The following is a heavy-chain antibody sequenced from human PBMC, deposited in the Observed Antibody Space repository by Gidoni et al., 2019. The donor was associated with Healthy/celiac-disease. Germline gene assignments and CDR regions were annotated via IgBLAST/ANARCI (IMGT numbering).Heavy chain of an antibody. CDR3: ARGLSQLEGGTLFDP. J-gene: IGHJ5*02. D-gene: IGHD1-1*01. V-gene: IGHV3-13*01. Sequence: EVQLVESGGGLVQPGGSLRLSCAASGFTLSSYDMHWVRQATGKGLEWVSAIGTAGDTYYPGSVKGRFTISRENAKNSLYLQMNSLRAGDTAVYYCARGLSQLEGGTLFDPWGQGTLVTVSS. CDR1: GFTLSSYD. CDR2: IGTAGDT.